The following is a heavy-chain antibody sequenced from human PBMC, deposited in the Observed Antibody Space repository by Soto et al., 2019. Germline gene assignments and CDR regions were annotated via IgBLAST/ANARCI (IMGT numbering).Heavy chain of an antibody. V-gene: IGHV4-34*01. D-gene: IGHD6-19*01. CDR3: ASGIAVAMVFRDAFDI. CDR2: INHSGST. Sequence: SETLSLTCAVYGGSFSGYYWSWIRQPPGKGLEWIGEINHSGSTNYNPSLKSRVTISVDTSKNQFSLKLSSVTAADTAVYYCASGIAVAMVFRDAFDIWGQGTMVTVSS. CDR1: GGSFSGYY. J-gene: IGHJ3*02.